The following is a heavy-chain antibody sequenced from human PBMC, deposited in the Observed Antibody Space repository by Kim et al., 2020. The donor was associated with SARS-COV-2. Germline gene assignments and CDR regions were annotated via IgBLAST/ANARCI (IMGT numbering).Heavy chain of an antibody. CDR1: GFTFSSYG. D-gene: IGHD3-10*01. J-gene: IGHJ6*02. Sequence: GGSLRLSCAASGFTFSSYGMHWVRQAPGKGLVWVAVIWYDGSNKYYADSVKGRFTISRDNSKNTLYLQMNSLRAEDTAVYYCARTLVLSGYYGMDVWGQG. V-gene: IGHV3-33*01. CDR2: IWYDGSNK. CDR3: ARTLVLSGYYGMDV.